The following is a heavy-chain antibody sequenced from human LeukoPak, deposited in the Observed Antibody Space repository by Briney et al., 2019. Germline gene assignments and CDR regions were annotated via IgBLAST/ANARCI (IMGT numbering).Heavy chain of an antibody. CDR3: ARDRSIASDH. D-gene: IGHD6-6*01. CDR2: LKPDGSDK. V-gene: IGHV3-7*01. Sequence: GGSLRLSCAASGFIFSHNWMSWVRQVPGKGLEWVANLKPDGSDKYYVDSVKGRFTISRDNAKNSLYLQMDSLRAEDTAVYYCARDRSIASDHWGQGTLVTVSS. CDR1: GFIFSHNW. J-gene: IGHJ4*02.